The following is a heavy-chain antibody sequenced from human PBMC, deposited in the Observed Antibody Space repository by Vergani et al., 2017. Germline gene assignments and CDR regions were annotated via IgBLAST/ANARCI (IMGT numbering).Heavy chain of an antibody. J-gene: IGHJ4*02. CDR2: IIPIFGTA. V-gene: IGHV1-69*13. D-gene: IGHD6-19*01. CDR1: GGTFNNYA. CDR3: AXDPSIAVAGTISDY. Sequence: QVQLVQSGAEVKKPGSSVKVSCKASGGTFNNYAISWVRQAPGQGLEWMGRIIPIFGTAKYAQKFQGRVTITADESTSTAYMELSSLRSEDTAVYYCAXDPSIAVAGTISDYWGQGTLVTVSS.